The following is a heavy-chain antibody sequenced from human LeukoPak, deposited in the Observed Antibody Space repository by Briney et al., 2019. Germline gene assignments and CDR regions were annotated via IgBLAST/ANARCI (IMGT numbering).Heavy chain of an antibody. J-gene: IGHJ4*02. Sequence: SETLSLTCNVSGYSISSAYYWAWIRPSPGKGLEWIGSIDDGGSTSYNPSLRSRVAVSVDTSKNQFSLNLTSVTAADTAVYYCARVMGVQTFLDLYYFDYWGQGTLSPSPQ. D-gene: IGHD1-1*01. CDR2: IDDGGST. V-gene: IGHV4-38-2*02. CDR1: GYSISSAYY. CDR3: ARVMGVQTFLDLYYFDY.